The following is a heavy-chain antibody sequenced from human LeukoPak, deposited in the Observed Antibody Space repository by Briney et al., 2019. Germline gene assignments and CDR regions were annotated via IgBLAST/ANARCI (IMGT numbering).Heavy chain of an antibody. CDR3: ARDVSGYYDSSGYTDAFDI. V-gene: IGHV3-7*01. Sequence: GGSLRLSCAASGFTFSSYWMSWVRQAPGKGLEWVANIKQDGSEKYYVDSVKGRFTISRDNAKNSLYLQMNSLRAEDTAVYYCARDVSGYYDSSGYTDAFDIRGQGTMVTVSS. J-gene: IGHJ3*02. D-gene: IGHD3-22*01. CDR2: IKQDGSEK. CDR1: GFTFSSYW.